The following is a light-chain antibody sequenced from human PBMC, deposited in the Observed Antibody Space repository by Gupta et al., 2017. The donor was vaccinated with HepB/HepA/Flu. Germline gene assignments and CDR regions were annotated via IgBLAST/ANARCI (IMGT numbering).Light chain of an antibody. Sequence: DIQMTQFPSCLSASVGDRVTITCRASQSITSYLNWYQQKPGKAPKLLIYAASSLQSGFPSRFSGSGSGTDFTLTISRLQPEDFATDYCLQSDRTPMTFGQGTRREVK. J-gene: IGKJ1*01. V-gene: IGKV1-39*01. CDR3: LQSDRTPMT. CDR2: AAS. CDR1: QSITSY.